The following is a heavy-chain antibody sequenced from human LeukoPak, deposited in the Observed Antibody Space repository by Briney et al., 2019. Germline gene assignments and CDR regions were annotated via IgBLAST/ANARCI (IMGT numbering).Heavy chain of an antibody. D-gene: IGHD3-3*01. CDR1: GFTFSSYS. CDR2: IRSSSSTI. CDR3: ARDFRFLEWPPFAP. Sequence: RRSLTLSCAASGFTFSSYSMNWFLHAPGKGLASVSSIRSSSSTIYYADSLKGRFTISRDNAKNSLYLQMHSLRAEATAVYYCARDFRFLEWPPFAPSGQGTLVTVSS. V-gene: IGHV3-48*01. J-gene: IGHJ5*02.